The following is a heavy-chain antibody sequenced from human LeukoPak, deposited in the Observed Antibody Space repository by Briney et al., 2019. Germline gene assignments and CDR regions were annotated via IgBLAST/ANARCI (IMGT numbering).Heavy chain of an antibody. J-gene: IGHJ6*02. CDR2: INHSGRT. V-gene: IGHV4-34*01. CDR1: GGSFSDYF. D-gene: IGHD2-2*01. Sequence: SETLSLTCTVYGGSFSDYFWGWIRQPPGKGLEWIGEINHSGRTYYNPSLKSRVTISVDTSKNQFSLNLSSVTAADTAVYYCARDVVVVPAAIHYGMDVWGQGTTVTVSS. CDR3: ARDVVVVPAAIHYGMDV.